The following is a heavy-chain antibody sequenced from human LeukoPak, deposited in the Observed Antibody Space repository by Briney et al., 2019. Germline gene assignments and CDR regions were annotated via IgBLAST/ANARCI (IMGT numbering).Heavy chain of an antibody. CDR2: ISYDGSNK. CDR1: GFTFSSYG. D-gene: IGHD3-3*01. J-gene: IGHJ6*02. Sequence: SGGSLRLSCAASGFTFSSYGMHWVRQAPGKGLEWVAVISYDGSNKYYADSVKGRFTISRDNSKNTLYLQMNSLRAEDTAVYYCARDHTYYDFWSGSQSLDGMDVWGQGTTVTVSS. CDR3: ARDHTYYDFWSGSQSLDGMDV. V-gene: IGHV3-30*03.